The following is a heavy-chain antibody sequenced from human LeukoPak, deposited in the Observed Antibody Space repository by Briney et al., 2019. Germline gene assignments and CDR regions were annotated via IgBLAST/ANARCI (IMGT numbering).Heavy chain of an antibody. D-gene: IGHD3-10*01. CDR1: GYTFTSYY. V-gene: IGHV1-2*02. J-gene: IGHJ4*02. CDR2: IHPNSGGT. CDR3: ARDYYGSGTYYKDY. Sequence: ASVKVSCKASGYTFTSYYLHWVRQAPGQGLELMGWIHPNSGGTNYAQNFQGRVSMTTDTSISTVYMELSRLRSDDTAVYYCARDYYGSGTYYKDYWGQGTLVTVSS.